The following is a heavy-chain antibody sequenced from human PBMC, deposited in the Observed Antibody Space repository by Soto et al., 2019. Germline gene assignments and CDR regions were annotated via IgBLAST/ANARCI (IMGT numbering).Heavy chain of an antibody. CDR2: IYPGGVNI. D-gene: IGHD1-7*01. Sequence: ASVKVSCKAIGYSFTSHYMHWVRQAPGQGLEWMGTIYPGGVNIGYAQKFKGRVTITADESTSTAYMELSSLRSEDTAVYYCASVLELHYYYGMDVWGQGTTVTVSS. V-gene: IGHV1-46*01. J-gene: IGHJ6*02. CDR1: GYSFTSHY. CDR3: ASVLELHYYYGMDV.